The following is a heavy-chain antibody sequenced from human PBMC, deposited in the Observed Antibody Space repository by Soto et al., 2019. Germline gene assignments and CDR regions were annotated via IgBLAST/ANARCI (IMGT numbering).Heavy chain of an antibody. CDR3: VRDDRWAFDF. CDR2: ISIGSGSI. Sequence: EVQLVESGGGLVQPGGSRRVSCAASGFSFSNYAMNWVRQAPGKGLEWVSYISIGSGSIFYADSVKGRFTICRDDAKNSLYMQMNTLRDEDTSVYYCVRDDRWAFDFWGQGTMVTVSS. CDR1: GFSFSNYA. D-gene: IGHD3-22*01. J-gene: IGHJ3*01. V-gene: IGHV3-48*02.